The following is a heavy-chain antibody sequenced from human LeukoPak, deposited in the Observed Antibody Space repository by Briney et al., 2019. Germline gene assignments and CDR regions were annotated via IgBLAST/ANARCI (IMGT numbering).Heavy chain of an antibody. J-gene: IGHJ4*02. V-gene: IGHV3-21*04. CDR1: GFTFSSYS. CDR2: ISSSSSYI. CDR3: ARVSDISVAAYFDY. Sequence: GGSLRLSCAASGFTFSSYSMNWVRQAPGKGLEWVSFISSSSSYIYYADSVKGRFTISRDNARNSLYLQMNSLRAEDTALYYCARVSDISVAAYFDYWGQGTLVTVSS. D-gene: IGHD6-19*01.